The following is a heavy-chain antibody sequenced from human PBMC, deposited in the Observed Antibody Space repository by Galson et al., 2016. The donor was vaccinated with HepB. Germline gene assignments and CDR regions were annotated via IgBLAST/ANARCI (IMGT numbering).Heavy chain of an antibody. J-gene: IGHJ6*02. CDR2: IKEDGSEE. CDR1: GFTFSSYW. V-gene: IGHV3-7*03. D-gene: IGHD2-15*01. Sequence: SLRLSCAASGFTFSSYWMSWVRQAPGKGLEWVANIKEDGSEEYYVDSVKGRFTISRDNSKNTVYLQMNSLRGEDTALYYCAKRMSYSYYYAMDIWGQGTTVTVSS. CDR3: AKRMSYSYYYAMDI.